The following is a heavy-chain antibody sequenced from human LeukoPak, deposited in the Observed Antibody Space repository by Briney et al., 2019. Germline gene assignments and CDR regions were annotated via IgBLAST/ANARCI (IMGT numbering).Heavy chain of an antibody. Sequence: GGSLRLSCAASGFTVSSNYMSWVRQAPGKGLEWVSVIYSGGSTYYADSVKGRFTISRDNSKNTLYLQMNSLRAEDTAVYYCAREARGDAFDIWGQGTMVTVSS. CDR3: AREARGDAFDI. J-gene: IGHJ3*02. CDR2: IYSGGST. CDR1: GFTVSSNY. D-gene: IGHD3-10*01. V-gene: IGHV3-66*01.